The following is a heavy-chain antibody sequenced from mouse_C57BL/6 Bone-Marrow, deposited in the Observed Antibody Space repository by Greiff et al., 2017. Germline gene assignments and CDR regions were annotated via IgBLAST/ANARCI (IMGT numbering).Heavy chain of an antibody. CDR3: AIEGFSAS. CDR1: GYTFTSYW. Sequence: VQLQQPGAELVKPGASVKVSCKASGYTFTSYWMHWVKQRPGQGLEWIGRIHPSDSDTNYNQKFKGKATLTVDQYSSTAYMQLSSLTSEVSAVYYCAIEGFSASWGQGTTLTVSS. J-gene: IGHJ2*01. CDR2: IHPSDSDT. D-gene: IGHD6-1*01. V-gene: IGHV1-74*01.